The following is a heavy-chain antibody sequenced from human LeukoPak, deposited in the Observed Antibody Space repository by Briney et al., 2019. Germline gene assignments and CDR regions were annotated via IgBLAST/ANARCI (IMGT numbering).Heavy chain of an antibody. V-gene: IGHV1-2*02. D-gene: IGHD3-3*01. CDR3: ARDSREDFWSGYYSSDNWFDP. CDR2: INPNSGGT. CDR1: GYTFTSYG. J-gene: IGHJ5*02. Sequence: ASVKVSCKASGYTFTSYGISWVRQAPGQGLEWMGWINPNSGGTNYAQKFQGRVTMTRDTSISTAYMELSRLRSDDTAVYYCARDSREDFWSGYYSSDNWFDPWGQGTLVTVSS.